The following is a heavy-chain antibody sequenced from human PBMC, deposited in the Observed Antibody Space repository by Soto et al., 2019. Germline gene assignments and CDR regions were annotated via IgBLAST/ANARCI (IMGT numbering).Heavy chain of an antibody. CDR3: SRQPPYFSGSRPYN. J-gene: IGHJ4*02. D-gene: IGHD3-10*01. CDR1: GGSVSSGDYY. CDR2: IYHGGST. Sequence: QVQLQESGPGLVKPSETLSLTCTVSGGSVSSGDYYWSWIRQPPGKGLEWIGYIYHGGSTIYNPSFTSPVTISVDTSKNQFSMKLTSATAADTAVYFCSRQPPYFSGSRPYNWGSRTRVNVSS. V-gene: IGHV4-61*08.